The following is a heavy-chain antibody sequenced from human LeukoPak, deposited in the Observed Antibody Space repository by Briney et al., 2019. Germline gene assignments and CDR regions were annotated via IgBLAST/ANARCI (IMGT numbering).Heavy chain of an antibody. V-gene: IGHV4-59*01. D-gene: IGHD1-26*01. CDR3: ARESGLSGSSVGY. Sequence: PSETLSLTCTVSGGSISSYYWSWIRQPPGKGLEWIGYMYYSGSTNYNPSLKSRVTISVDTSKNQFSLKLSSVTAADTAVYYCARESGLSGSSVGYWGQGTLVTVSS. CDR1: GGSISSYY. CDR2: MYYSGST. J-gene: IGHJ4*02.